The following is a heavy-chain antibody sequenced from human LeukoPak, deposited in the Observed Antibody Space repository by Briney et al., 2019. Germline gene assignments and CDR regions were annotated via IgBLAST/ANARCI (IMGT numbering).Heavy chain of an antibody. CDR2: ISGSGSST. CDR1: GFTFSSYG. V-gene: IGHV3-23*01. J-gene: IGHJ4*02. D-gene: IGHD1-26*01. CDR3: ASGSGTYYGY. Sequence: GGSLRLSCVASGFTFSSYGMNWVRQAPGEGLEWVSGISGSGSSTYYADSVKGRFTISRDSAKNTLYLQMNSLRAEDTAVYYCASGSGTYYGYWGQGTLVTVSS.